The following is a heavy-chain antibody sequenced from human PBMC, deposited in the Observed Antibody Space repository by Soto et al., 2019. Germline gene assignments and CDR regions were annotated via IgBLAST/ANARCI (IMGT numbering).Heavy chain of an antibody. Sequence: QVLLVPSGADVKKPGASVKVSCKTSGYPFTEFDINWVRQDPGQGLEWRGWMNTNTGNTGYAQKFQGRVTMTRDTSISTAYMELRRLRSANTAVYYGARVVLFFGGHAGYWGQGTLVTVSS. CDR1: GYPFTEFD. CDR2: MNTNTGNT. V-gene: IGHV1-8*01. J-gene: IGHJ4*02. D-gene: IGHD3-3*01. CDR3: ARVVLFFGGHAGY.